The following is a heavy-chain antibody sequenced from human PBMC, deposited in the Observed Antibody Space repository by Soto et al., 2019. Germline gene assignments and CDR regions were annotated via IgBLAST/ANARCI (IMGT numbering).Heavy chain of an antibody. D-gene: IGHD2-2*01. J-gene: IGHJ5*02. CDR2: IYYSGST. Sequence: PSDTLSLPCSVAGGSISRSSYYWGWIRQPPGKGLEWIGSIYYSGSTYYNPSLKSRVTISVDTSKNQFSLKLSSVTAADTAVYYCASDTIVVVPAASSDWFDPWGQGTLVTVFS. V-gene: IGHV4-39*01. CDR3: ASDTIVVVPAASSDWFDP. CDR1: GGSISRSSYY.